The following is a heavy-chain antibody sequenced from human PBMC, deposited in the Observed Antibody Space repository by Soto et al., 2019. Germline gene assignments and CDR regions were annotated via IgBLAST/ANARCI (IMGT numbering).Heavy chain of an antibody. J-gene: IGHJ6*02. Sequence: ASVKVSCKASGYSFTDYHIHWVRQAPGQGLEWLGRINPKSGGTSTAQKFQGWVTMTTDTSISTASMELTRLTSDDTAIYYCARGDSTDCSNGVCSFFYNHDMDVWGQGTTGTV. CDR1: GYSFTDYH. CDR2: INPKSGGT. D-gene: IGHD2-8*01. V-gene: IGHV1-2*04. CDR3: ARGDSTDCSNGVCSFFYNHDMDV.